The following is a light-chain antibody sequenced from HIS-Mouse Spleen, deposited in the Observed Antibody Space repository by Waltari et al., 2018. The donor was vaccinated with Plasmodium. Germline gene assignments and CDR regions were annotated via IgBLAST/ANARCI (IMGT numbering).Light chain of an antibody. CDR3: QQYNNWSFT. Sequence: EIVMTQSPATLSVSPGERATLSCRASQSVSSNVAWYQQKPDRAPRLLIYGAATRATGSPARFSGSGSGTEFTLTISSLQSEDFAVYYCQQYNNWSFTFGPGTKVDIK. CDR1: QSVSSN. CDR2: GAA. V-gene: IGKV3-15*01. J-gene: IGKJ3*01.